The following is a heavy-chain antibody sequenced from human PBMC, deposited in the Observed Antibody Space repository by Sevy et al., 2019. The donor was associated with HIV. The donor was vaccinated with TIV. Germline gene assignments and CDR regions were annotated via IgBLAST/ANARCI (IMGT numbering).Heavy chain of an antibody. V-gene: IGHV3-21*01. CDR3: ARPYGSGSWEAFDL. Sequence: GESLKISCAASGFPFSSYTLNWVRQAPGKGLEWVSSISGLSNYIYYADSVKGRFTISRDNAKNSLFLQMNSLRVDDTALYYCARPYGSGSWEAFDLWGQGTMVTVSS. J-gene: IGHJ3*01. CDR1: GFPFSSYT. D-gene: IGHD3-10*01. CDR2: ISGLSNYI.